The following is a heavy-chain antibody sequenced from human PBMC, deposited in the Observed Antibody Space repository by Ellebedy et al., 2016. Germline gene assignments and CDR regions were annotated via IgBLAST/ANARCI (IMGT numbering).Heavy chain of an antibody. CDR3: AREGIRGKLFDI. CDR2: IRRDGSYI. Sequence: GESLKISXTASGFTFSDYYMSWIRQAPGKGLDFVSYIRRDGSYISYADSVKGRFAISRDNAKSSLYLQMNSLRAEDTAVYYCAREGIRGKLFDIWGQGTMVTVSS. CDR1: GFTFSDYY. J-gene: IGHJ3*02. V-gene: IGHV3-11*05. D-gene: IGHD2/OR15-2a*01.